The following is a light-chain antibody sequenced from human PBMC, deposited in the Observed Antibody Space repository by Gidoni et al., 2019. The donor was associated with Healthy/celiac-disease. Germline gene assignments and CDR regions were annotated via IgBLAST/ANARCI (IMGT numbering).Light chain of an antibody. V-gene: IGKV4-1*01. J-gene: IGKJ5*01. CDR1: HSVLYSSNNKNY. Sequence: DIVITPSPDSLAVSLGARATITCKSSHSVLYSSNNKNYLAWYQQKPGQHPKLLIYWASTRESGVPDRFSGSGSGTDFTLTISSLQAEDVAVYYCQQYYSTPSITFGQGTRLEIK. CDR2: WAS. CDR3: QQYYSTPSIT.